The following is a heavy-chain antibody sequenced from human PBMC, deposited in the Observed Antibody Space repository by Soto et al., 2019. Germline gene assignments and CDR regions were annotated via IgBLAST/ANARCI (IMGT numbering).Heavy chain of an antibody. J-gene: IGHJ5*02. D-gene: IGHD3-10*01. CDR1: GGSISSGGYY. CDR3: EGVRGVDERGYWFAP. Sequence: QVQLQESGPGLVKPSQTLSLTCTVSGGSISSGGYYWSWIRQHSGKGLGWIGNIYHSGSTYYNPSTKSRVTISVDSTKNQSSLRLSTVTAADTAVYYFEGVRGVDERGYWFAPWGQGTLVTVSS. CDR2: IYHSGST. V-gene: IGHV4-31*03.